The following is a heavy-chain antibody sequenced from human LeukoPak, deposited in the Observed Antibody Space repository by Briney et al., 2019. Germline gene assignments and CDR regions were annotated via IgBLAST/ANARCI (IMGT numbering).Heavy chain of an antibody. CDR1: GYTFTGYY. Sequence: GASVKVSCKAPGYTFTGYYMHWVRQAPGQGLEWMGWINPNSGGTNCAQKFQGRVTMTRDTSISTAYMELSRLRSDDTAVYYCAREMGIGGFVPYVDYWGQGTLVTVSS. D-gene: IGHD3-10*01. CDR3: AREMGIGGFVPYVDY. CDR2: INPNSGGT. V-gene: IGHV1-2*02. J-gene: IGHJ4*02.